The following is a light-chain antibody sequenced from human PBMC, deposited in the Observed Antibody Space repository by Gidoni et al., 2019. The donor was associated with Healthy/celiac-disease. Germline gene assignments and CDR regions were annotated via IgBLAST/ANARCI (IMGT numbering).Light chain of an antibody. V-gene: IGLV1-44*01. CDR2: SNK. CDR3: AAGDDSLNGPV. CDR1: SSNIGSNT. Sequence: QSVLTQPPSASGTPGPRVTISCSGSSSNIGSNTVNWYQQLPGTAPKLLIYSNKQRPSGVPDRFSGSKSGTSASLAISGLQSEDEADYYCAAGDDSLNGPVFGGGTKLTVL. J-gene: IGLJ3*02.